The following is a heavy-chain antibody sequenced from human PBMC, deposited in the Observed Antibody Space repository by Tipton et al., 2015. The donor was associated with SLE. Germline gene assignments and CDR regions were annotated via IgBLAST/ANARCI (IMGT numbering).Heavy chain of an antibody. D-gene: IGHD1-1*01. Sequence: GLVKPSETLSLTCGVSGFSISSGYYWGWIRQPPGKGLEWIGSIYHSGTTFYNPSLKSRLTISVDTSKNQFSLKLSSVTAADTAVYFCARRSVQEAFDIWGQGTMVTVSS. CDR1: GFSISSGYY. V-gene: IGHV4-38-2*01. CDR3: ARRSVQEAFDI. J-gene: IGHJ3*02. CDR2: IYHSGTT.